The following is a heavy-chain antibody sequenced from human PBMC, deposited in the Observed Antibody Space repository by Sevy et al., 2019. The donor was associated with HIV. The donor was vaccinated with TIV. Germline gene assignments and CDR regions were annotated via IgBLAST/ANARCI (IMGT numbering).Heavy chain of an antibody. J-gene: IGHJ6*02. CDR1: GFALSNYYA. Sequence: GGSLRLSCAASGFALSNYYAMHWVRQAPGKGLEWVALISYDGSDKYYADSVKGGFTISRDNFKNPLYLQMNSLTTEDTAVYYCARPRANYVDHYFFYAMDVWGQGTTVTVSS. V-gene: IGHV3-30-3*01. CDR2: ISYDGSDK. D-gene: IGHD4-17*01. CDR3: ARPRANYVDHYFFYAMDV.